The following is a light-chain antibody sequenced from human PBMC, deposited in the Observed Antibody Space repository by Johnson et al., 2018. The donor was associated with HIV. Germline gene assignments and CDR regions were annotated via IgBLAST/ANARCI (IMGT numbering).Light chain of an antibody. V-gene: IGLV1-51*01. CDR3: GTWVSSLSAGLYV. Sequence: QSILTQPPSVSAAPGQKVTISCSGSSSNIGNNYVSWYRQLPGTAPKLLIYDNNKRPSGIPDRFSGSKSGTSATLGITGLQTGDEADYYCGTWVSSLSAGLYVFGTGTKVTVL. CDR2: DNN. J-gene: IGLJ1*01. CDR1: SSNIGNNY.